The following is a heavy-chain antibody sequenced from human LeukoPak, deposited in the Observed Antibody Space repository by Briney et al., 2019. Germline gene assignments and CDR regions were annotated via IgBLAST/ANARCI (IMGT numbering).Heavy chain of an antibody. J-gene: IGHJ4*02. CDR3: ARQGDYYDSSGYPSPIDY. V-gene: IGHV3-48*02. Sequence: GGSLRLSCAASGFTFSSYSMNWVRQAPGKGLEGVSYISRSGNTIYYADSVKGRFTISRDNAKNSLYLQMNSLRDEDTAVYYCARQGDYYDSSGYPSPIDYWGQGTLVTVSS. CDR1: GFTFSSYS. CDR2: ISRSGNTI. D-gene: IGHD3-22*01.